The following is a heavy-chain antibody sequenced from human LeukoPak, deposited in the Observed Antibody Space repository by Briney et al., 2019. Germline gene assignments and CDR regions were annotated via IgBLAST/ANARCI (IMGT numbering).Heavy chain of an antibody. V-gene: IGHV3-30*18. D-gene: IGHD1-26*01. CDR1: GFTFRRYD. Sequence: GGSLRLSCAASGFTFRRYDMHWVRQTPDKGLEWVAVISDDGGDKYYADSVKGRFTISRDNSNNTLYLEMDSLRAEDTALYYCAKNIGGGYHGGDYWGQGTLVTVSS. CDR3: AKNIGGGYHGGDY. J-gene: IGHJ4*02. CDR2: ISDDGGDK.